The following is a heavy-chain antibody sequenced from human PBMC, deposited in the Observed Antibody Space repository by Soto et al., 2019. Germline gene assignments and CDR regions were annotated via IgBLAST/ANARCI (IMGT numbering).Heavy chain of an antibody. D-gene: IGHD4-17*01. Sequence: SETLSLTCTVSGGSISSSSYYWGWIRQPPGKGLEWIGSIYYSGSTYYNPSLKSRVTISVDTSKNQFSLKLSSVTAADTAVYYCARRYDYGDYNDWFDPWGQGTLVNVAS. CDR2: IYYSGST. CDR3: ARRYDYGDYNDWFDP. CDR1: GGSISSSSYY. J-gene: IGHJ5*02. V-gene: IGHV4-39*01.